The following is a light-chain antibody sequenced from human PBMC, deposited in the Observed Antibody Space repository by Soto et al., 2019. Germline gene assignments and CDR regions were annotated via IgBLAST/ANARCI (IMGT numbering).Light chain of an antibody. CDR2: DVS. V-gene: IGLV2-14*01. Sequence: QSALTQPASVSGSPGQSITISCTGTSSDVGGYNYVSWYQQHPGKAPKLMIYDVSNRPSGVSNRFSGSKSGNTASLTNSGLQAEDEADYYCSSYTSSSTPYVFGTGTKVTVL. CDR3: SSYTSSSTPYV. CDR1: SSDVGGYNY. J-gene: IGLJ1*01.